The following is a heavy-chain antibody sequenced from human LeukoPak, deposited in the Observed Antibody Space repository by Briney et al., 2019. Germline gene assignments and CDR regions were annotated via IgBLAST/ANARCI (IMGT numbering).Heavy chain of an antibody. CDR1: GFTFNSYW. Sequence: GGSQRLFCAAWGFTFNSYWMHWVRQATGKGLVWVSLINSDGSSTSYADSVKGRFTISRDNAKNTLYLQMNSLRAEDTAVYYCASSTGIAAAEFDYWGQGTLVTVSS. CDR2: INSDGSST. D-gene: IGHD6-13*01. V-gene: IGHV3-74*01. J-gene: IGHJ4*02. CDR3: ASSTGIAAAEFDY.